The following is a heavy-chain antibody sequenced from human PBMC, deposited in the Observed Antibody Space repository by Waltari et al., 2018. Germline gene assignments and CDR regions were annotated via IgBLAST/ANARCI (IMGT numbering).Heavy chain of an antibody. V-gene: IGHV3-23*01. D-gene: IGHD5-12*01. CDR2: IGGSVDRI. J-gene: IGHJ4*02. CDR1: GFTFNGFS. Sequence: EVQLLESGGGLVQPGGSLRLSGVASGFTFNGFSMNWVRQAPGKGLEGVSGIGGSVDRIDYAASLKGRFTVSRDNSKNTLYLQMNSLRAEDTALYYCARGVNVAHPYHFDYWGQGILVTVSS. CDR3: ARGVNVAHPYHFDY.